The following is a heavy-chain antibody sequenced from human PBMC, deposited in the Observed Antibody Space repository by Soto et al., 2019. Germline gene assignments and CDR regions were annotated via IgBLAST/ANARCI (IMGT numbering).Heavy chain of an antibody. CDR2: IYFSGTT. V-gene: IGHV4-31*02. Sequence: WTWIRQHPGKGLEWIGTIYFSGTTNYNPSLKSRVTISVDTSKSQFSLKLSSVTAADTAVYYCARRDRSGFSYWLDTWGQGTLVTVSS. J-gene: IGHJ5*02. CDR3: ARRDRSGFSYWLDT. D-gene: IGHD3-22*01.